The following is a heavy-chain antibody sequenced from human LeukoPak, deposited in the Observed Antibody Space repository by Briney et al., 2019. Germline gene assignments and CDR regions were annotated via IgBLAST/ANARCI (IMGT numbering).Heavy chain of an antibody. J-gene: IGHJ4*02. V-gene: IGHV2-70*17. CDR1: EFSLSTSGMC. CDR2: IDWDGEI. CDR3: TRGTKKGTRVAVAGYYFDS. Sequence: SGPTLVNPTQTLTLTCTFSEFSLSTSGMCVSWIRQPPGKALEWLARIDWDGEIFYSTSLRARLTISRDTSKNQVVLTMTDMDPVDTATYFCTRGTKKGTRVAVAGYYFDSWGQGTLVTVSS. D-gene: IGHD6-19*01.